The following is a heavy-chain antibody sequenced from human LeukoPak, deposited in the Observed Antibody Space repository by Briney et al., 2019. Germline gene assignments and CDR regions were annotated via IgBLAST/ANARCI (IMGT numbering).Heavy chain of an antibody. D-gene: IGHD5-12*01. CDR3: ARHGLRIVATIVRFLDV. CDR1: GASISNNNW. J-gene: IGHJ6*04. V-gene: IGHV4-4*02. Sequence: PSGTLSLTCAVSGASISNNNWWSWVRQPPGRGLEWIGEIIHSGSTNFNPSLKSRVTISVDTSKNQFSLKLSSVTAADTAVYYCARHGLRIVATIVRFLDVWGKGTTVTVSS. CDR2: IIHSGST.